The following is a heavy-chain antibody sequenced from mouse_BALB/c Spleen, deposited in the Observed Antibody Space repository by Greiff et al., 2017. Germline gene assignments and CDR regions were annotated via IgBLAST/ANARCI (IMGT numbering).Heavy chain of an antibody. J-gene: IGHJ2*01. D-gene: IGHD1-1*01. CDR3: ARGENLLLRYDYFDY. CDR1: GFSLTSYG. Sequence: VMLVESGPGLVAPSQSLSITCTVSGFSLTSYGVHWVRQPPGKGLEWLGVIWAGGSTNYNSALMSRLSISKDNSKSQVFLKMNSLQTDDTAMYYCARGENLLLRYDYFDYWGQGTTLTVSS. CDR2: IWAGGST. V-gene: IGHV2-9*02.